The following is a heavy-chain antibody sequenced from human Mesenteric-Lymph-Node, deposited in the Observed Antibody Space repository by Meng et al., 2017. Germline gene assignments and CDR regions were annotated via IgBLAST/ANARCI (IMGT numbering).Heavy chain of an antibody. CDR3: ARVRDGHNAVHDH. Sequence: EVQRGESGGGWIQPGGSVRLACAAAGFTVRSNYMSWVRQAPGKGLEWVSVLYSGGTIYYADSVKGRFTISRDNSKNTLYLQMNSLRAEDTAVYYCARVRDGHNAVHDHWGQGTLVTVSS. CDR1: GFTVRSNY. CDR2: LYSGGTI. J-gene: IGHJ5*02. V-gene: IGHV3-53*01. D-gene: IGHD5-24*01.